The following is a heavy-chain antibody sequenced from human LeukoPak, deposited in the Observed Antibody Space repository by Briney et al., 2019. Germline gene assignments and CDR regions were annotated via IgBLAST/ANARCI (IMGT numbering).Heavy chain of an antibody. J-gene: IGHJ6*02. CDR3: ARDPEQPIVVRNGMDV. V-gene: IGHV1-2*02. CDR1: GYTFTGYY. Sequence: ASVKVSCKASGYTFTGYYMHWVRQAPGQGLEWMGWINPNSGGTNYAQKFQGRVTMTSDTSISTAYMELSRLRSDDTAVYYCARDPEQPIVVRNGMDVWGQGTTVTVSS. D-gene: IGHD2-15*01. CDR2: INPNSGGT.